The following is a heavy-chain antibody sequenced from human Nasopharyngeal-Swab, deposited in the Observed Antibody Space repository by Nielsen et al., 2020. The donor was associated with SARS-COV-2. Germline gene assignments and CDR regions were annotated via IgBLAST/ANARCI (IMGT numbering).Heavy chain of an antibody. V-gene: IGHV3-48*01. J-gene: IGHJ6*02. CDR2: ISSSSSTI. CDR3: ARDLGLSMVRGADYYYGMDV. CDR1: GFTFSSYS. Sequence: GESLKISCAASGFTFSSYSMNWVRQAPGKGLEWVSYISSSSSTIYYADSVKGRFTISRDNAKNSLYLQMNSLRAEDTAVYYCARDLGLSMVRGADYYYGMDVWGQGTTVTVSS. D-gene: IGHD3-10*01.